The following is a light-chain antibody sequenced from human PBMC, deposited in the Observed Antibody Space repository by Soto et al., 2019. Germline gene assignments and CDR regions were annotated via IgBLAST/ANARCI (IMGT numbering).Light chain of an antibody. CDR1: SSDVGAYIY. J-gene: IGLJ1*01. V-gene: IGLV2-14*01. Sequence: QTVVTQPASVSGSPGQSITISCTGTSSDVGAYIYVSWYQQHPGKAPKLMIYEVSNRPSGVSHRFSGSKSGNTASLTISGLQADDEADYYCSSYTASNTLYVFGTGTKVTVL. CDR2: EVS. CDR3: SSYTASNTLYV.